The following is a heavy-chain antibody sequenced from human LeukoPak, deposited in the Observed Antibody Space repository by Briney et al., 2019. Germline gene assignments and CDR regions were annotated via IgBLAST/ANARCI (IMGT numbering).Heavy chain of an antibody. CDR2: IDGSGGFT. V-gene: IGHV3-23*01. Sequence: GGSLRLSCAASGFTFSSDAMAWVRQAPGKGLEWVSSIDGSGGFTYYADSVKGRFTISRDNSENTLYLQMNSLRAEDTAIYYCAKKPAGFDPWGQGTLVTVSS. CDR1: GFTFSSDA. J-gene: IGHJ5*02. D-gene: IGHD1-14*01. CDR3: AKKPAGFDP.